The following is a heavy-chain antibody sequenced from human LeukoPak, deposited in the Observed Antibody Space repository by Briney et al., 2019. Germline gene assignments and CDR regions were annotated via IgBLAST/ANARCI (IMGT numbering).Heavy chain of an antibody. CDR1: GFTFSSYW. D-gene: IGHD2-21*02. CDR2: IGSDGSST. CDR3: ARIGFQDIVVVTAIGVAAFDI. J-gene: IGHJ3*02. Sequence: GGSLRLSCAASGFTFSSYWMHWVRQVPGKGLVWVSRIGSDGSSTSFADSVKGRFTISRDNAKNTLYLQMNSLRAEDTAVYYCARIGFQDIVVVTAIGVAAFDIWGQGTMVTVSS. V-gene: IGHV3-74*01.